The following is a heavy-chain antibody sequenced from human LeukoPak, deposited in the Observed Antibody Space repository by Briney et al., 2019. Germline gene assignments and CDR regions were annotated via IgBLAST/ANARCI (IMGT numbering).Heavy chain of an antibody. CDR1: GGSTSSYY. CDR2: IYTSGST. V-gene: IGHV4-4*07. D-gene: IGHD6-6*01. Sequence: PSETLSLTCTVSGGSTSSYYWSWIRQPAGKGLEWIGRIYTSGSTNYNPSLKSRVTMSVDTSKNQFSLKLSSVTAADTAVYYCAGNLISIAARPGFDPWGQGTLVTVSS. CDR3: AGNLISIAARPGFDP. J-gene: IGHJ5*02.